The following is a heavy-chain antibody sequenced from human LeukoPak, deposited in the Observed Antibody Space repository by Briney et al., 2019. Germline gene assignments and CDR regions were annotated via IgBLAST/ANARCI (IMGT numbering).Heavy chain of an antibody. CDR3: TTDRGLYDSSGYYYFATDI. D-gene: IGHD3-22*01. CDR1: GFTFSNAW. CDR2: IKSKSDGGTT. Sequence: GGSLRLSCAASGFTFSNAWMNWVRRAPGKGLEWVGRIKSKSDGGTTDYAAPVKGRFTISRADSKNTLFLQMNSLKTEDTAVYYCTTDRGLYDSSGYYYFATDIWGQGTMVTVSS. V-gene: IGHV3-15*01. J-gene: IGHJ3*02.